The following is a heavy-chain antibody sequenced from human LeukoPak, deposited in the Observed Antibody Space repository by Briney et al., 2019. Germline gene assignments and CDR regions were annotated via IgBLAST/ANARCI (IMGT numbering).Heavy chain of an antibody. V-gene: IGHV3-23*01. CDR3: ARDVVGPNDYSNSRYFDL. D-gene: IGHD4-11*01. Sequence: PGGSLRLSCAASGLTFSSYAMSWVRQAPGKGLEWVSAISGSGGSTYYADSVKGRFTISRDNAKNSLYLQMNSLRAEDTAVYYCARDVVGPNDYSNSRYFDLWGRGTLVTVSS. CDR2: ISGSGGST. CDR1: GLTFSSYA. J-gene: IGHJ2*01.